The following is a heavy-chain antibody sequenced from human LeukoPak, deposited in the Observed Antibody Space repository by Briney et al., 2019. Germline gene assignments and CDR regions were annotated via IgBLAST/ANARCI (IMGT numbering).Heavy chain of an antibody. CDR1: GYSISSGFY. V-gene: IGHV4-38-2*02. D-gene: IGHD4-17*01. J-gene: IGHJ5*02. Sequence: SETLSLTCTVSGYSISSGFYWGWIRQPPGKGLEWIGTIYQSGNTYYNPSLKSRVSISVDTSKNQFSLKLSSVTAADTAVYYCARSPEYGDYRFDPWGQGTLVTVSS. CDR3: ARSPEYGDYRFDP. CDR2: IYQSGNT.